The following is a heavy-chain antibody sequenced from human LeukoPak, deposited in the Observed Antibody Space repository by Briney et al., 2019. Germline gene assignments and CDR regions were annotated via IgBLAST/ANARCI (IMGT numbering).Heavy chain of an antibody. CDR1: GFTVSNNY. Sequence: GGSLRLSCAASGFTVSNNYMSRVRQAPGKGLEWVSVIYSGGSTYYADSVKGRFTISRDNSKNTLYLQMNSLRAEDTAVYYCARLAAASRMDVWGKGTTVTVSS. V-gene: IGHV3-53*01. CDR2: IYSGGST. D-gene: IGHD6-13*01. J-gene: IGHJ6*04. CDR3: ARLAAASRMDV.